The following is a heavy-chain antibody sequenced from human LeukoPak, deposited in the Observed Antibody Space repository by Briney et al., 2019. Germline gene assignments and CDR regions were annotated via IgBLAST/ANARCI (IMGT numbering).Heavy chain of an antibody. CDR3: ARDQNFYDTTGEGYFQH. Sequence: GGSLRLSCGVSGFNFSSYWMSWVRQAPAKGLEGVAKIKRDGSEEYYVDSVKGRFTISRDNAKKSLYLQMNSLRAEDTALYYCARDQNFYDTTGEGYFQHWGQGTLVTVSS. J-gene: IGHJ1*01. V-gene: IGHV3-7*01. CDR1: GFNFSSYW. D-gene: IGHD3-22*01. CDR2: IKRDGSEE.